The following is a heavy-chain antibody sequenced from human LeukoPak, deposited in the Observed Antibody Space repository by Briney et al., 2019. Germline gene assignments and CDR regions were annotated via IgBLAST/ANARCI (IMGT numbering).Heavy chain of an antibody. CDR1: GGTFSSYA. CDR3: ARALLNDYGDYGEIDY. Sequence: ASVKVSCKASGGTFSSYAISWVRQAPGQGLEWMGGIIPIFGTANYAQKFQGRVTITADESTSTAYMELSSLRSEDTAVYYCARALLNDYGDYGEIDYWGQGTLVTVSS. V-gene: IGHV1-69*13. J-gene: IGHJ4*02. CDR2: IIPIFGTA. D-gene: IGHD4-17*01.